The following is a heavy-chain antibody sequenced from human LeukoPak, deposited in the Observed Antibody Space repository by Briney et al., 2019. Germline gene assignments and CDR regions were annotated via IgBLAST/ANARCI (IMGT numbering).Heavy chain of an antibody. CDR2: INPNSGGT. Sequence: ASVKVSCKASGYTFTGYYMHWVRQAPGQGLEWMGWINPNSGGTNYAQEFQGRVTMTGDTSISTAYMELSRLRSDDTAVYYCARDGSKLRYFDWLLSDHDAFDIWGQGTMVTVSS. CDR3: ARDGSKLRYFDWLLSDHDAFDI. V-gene: IGHV1-2*02. D-gene: IGHD3-9*01. J-gene: IGHJ3*02. CDR1: GYTFTGYY.